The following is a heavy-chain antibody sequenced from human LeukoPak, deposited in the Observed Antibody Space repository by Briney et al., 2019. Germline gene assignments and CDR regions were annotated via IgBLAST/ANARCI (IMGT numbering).Heavy chain of an antibody. J-gene: IGHJ4*02. V-gene: IGHV3-74*03. CDR1: GFPFVKSW. D-gene: IGHD2-2*01. CDR2: IHNDGSGT. Sequence: GGSLRLSCAASGFPFVKSWMHWVRQAPGEGLVWVSRIHNDGSGTTYADSVKGRFTISRDNAKNTLFLQMNSLRAEDTATYYCVKDQNYQLRLWGQGTLVTVSS. CDR3: VKDQNYQLRL.